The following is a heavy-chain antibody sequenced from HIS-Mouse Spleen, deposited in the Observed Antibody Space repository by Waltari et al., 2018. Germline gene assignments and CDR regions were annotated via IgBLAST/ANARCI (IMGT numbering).Heavy chain of an antibody. CDR1: GGSISSSSYY. J-gene: IGHJ4*02. CDR2: IYYSGRP. Sequence: QLQLQESGPGLVKPSETLSLTCTVSGGSISSSSYYWGWNRQPPGTGLEWIGSIYYSGRPDYNPSLKSRVTISVDTSRNQFSLKLSSVTAADTAVYYCARDRELYFDYWGQGTLVTVSS. V-gene: IGHV4-39*07. CDR3: ARDRELYFDY. D-gene: IGHD1-26*01.